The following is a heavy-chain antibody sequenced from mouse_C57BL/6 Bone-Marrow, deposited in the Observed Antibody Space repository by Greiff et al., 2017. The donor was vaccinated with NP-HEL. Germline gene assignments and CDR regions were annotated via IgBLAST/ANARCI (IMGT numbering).Heavy chain of an antibody. V-gene: IGHV1-66*01. D-gene: IGHD1-1*02. Sequence: QVQLQQSGPELVKPGASVKISCKASGYTFTSYYIHWVKQRPGQGLEWIGRIYPGSGNTKYNEKFKGKATLTADTSSSTAYMQLSSLTSEDSSVYYCARGLLLWVDYWGQGTTLTVSS. J-gene: IGHJ2*01. CDR1: GYTFTSYY. CDR3: ARGLLLWVDY. CDR2: IYPGSGNT.